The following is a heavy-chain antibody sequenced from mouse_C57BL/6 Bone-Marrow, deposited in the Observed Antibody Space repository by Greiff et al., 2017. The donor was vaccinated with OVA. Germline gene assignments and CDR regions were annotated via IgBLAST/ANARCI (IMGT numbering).Heavy chain of an antibody. CDR2: IWSGGST. V-gene: IGHV2-2*01. Sequence: VQLQQSGPGLVQPSQSLSITCTVSGFSLTSYGVHWVRPSPGKGLEWLGVIWSGGSTDYNAAFIYRLSISKDNSKSQVFFKMNSLQADDTAIYYCASGYYDYDPSWFAYWGQGTLVTVSA. CDR1: GFSLTSYG. J-gene: IGHJ3*01. D-gene: IGHD2-4*01. CDR3: ASGYYDYDPSWFAY.